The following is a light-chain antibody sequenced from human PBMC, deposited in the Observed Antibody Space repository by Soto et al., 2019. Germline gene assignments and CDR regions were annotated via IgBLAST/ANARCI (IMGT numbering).Light chain of an antibody. J-gene: IGKJ1*01. CDR2: GAS. Sequence: EIVLTQSPGTLSFSPGERASLSCRASQSIRSNYVAWYQQKPGQGPRLLIYGASSRATGIPDRFSGSGSGTDFTLIISRLEPEDFAMYYCQQYGSSPRTFGQGTKVDI. CDR1: QSIRSNY. CDR3: QQYGSSPRT. V-gene: IGKV3-20*01.